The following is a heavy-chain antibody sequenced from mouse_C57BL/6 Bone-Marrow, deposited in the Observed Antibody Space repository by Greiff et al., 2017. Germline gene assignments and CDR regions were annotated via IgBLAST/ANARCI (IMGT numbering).Heavy chain of an antibody. Sequence: EVNVVESEGGLVQPGSSMKLSCTASGFTFSDYYMAWVRQVPEKGLEWVANINYDGSSTYYLDSLKSRFIISRDNAKNILYLQMSSLKSEDTATYYCARVPRNYDAMDYWGQGTSVTVSS. CDR1: GFTFSDYY. D-gene: IGHD2-1*01. CDR2: INYDGSST. J-gene: IGHJ4*01. CDR3: ARVPRNYDAMDY. V-gene: IGHV5-16*01.